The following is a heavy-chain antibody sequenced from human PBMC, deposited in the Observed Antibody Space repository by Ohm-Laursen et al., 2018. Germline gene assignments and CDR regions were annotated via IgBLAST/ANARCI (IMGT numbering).Heavy chain of an antibody. CDR2: IKQDGSEK. D-gene: IGHD1-26*01. CDR1: GFTFSDYY. J-gene: IGHJ3*02. V-gene: IGHV3-7*01. Sequence: SLRLSCAASGFTFSDYYMNWIRQAPGKGLEWVANIKQDGSEKYYVDSVTGRFTISRDNAKNSLYLQMNSLRAEDTAVYYCFSGPSWEIWGQGTVVTVSS. CDR3: FSGPSWEI.